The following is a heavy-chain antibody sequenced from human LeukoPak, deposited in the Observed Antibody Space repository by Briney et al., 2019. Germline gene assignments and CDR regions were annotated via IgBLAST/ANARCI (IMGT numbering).Heavy chain of an antibody. D-gene: IGHD2-21*02. V-gene: IGHV4-30-4*01. CDR2: IYYSGST. CDR1: GGSISSGDYY. Sequence: SETLSLTCTVSGGSISSGDYYWSWIRQPPGKGLEWIGYIYYSGSTYYNPSLKSRVTISVDTSKNQFSLKLSSVTAADTAVYYCARDSPPSYCGGDCTAFDIWGQGTMVTVSS. J-gene: IGHJ3*02. CDR3: ARDSPPSYCGGDCTAFDI.